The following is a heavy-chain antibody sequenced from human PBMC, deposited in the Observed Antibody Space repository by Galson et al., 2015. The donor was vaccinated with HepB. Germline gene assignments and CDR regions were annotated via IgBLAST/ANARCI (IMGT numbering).Heavy chain of an antibody. J-gene: IGHJ3*01. CDR2: ISYDGGKE. D-gene: IGHD3-10*01. Sequence: SLRLSCAASGFTFNNYPMHWVRQAPGKGLEWVAVAAISYDGGKEYYAASGKGRFPFPRDKSKNSLYLHMNSLRSEDTAVYYCARETLNDYYGSGTYSSVGAFDVWGQGTTVTVS. CDR1: GFTFNNYP. V-gene: IGHV3-30-3*01. CDR3: ARETLNDYYGSGTYSSVGAFDV.